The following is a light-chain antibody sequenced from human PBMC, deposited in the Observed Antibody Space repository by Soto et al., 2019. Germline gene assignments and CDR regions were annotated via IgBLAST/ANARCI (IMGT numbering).Light chain of an antibody. Sequence: EIVLTQSPAMLSLSPGERATLSCRASQSVDNYLGWYQQKPGQPPRLLIYDASNRATGIPARFTGSGSGTDFPHTISGLEPEDFAVYYCQQRSNWPLTFGGGTKVEIK. CDR3: QQRSNWPLT. CDR2: DAS. V-gene: IGKV3-11*01. CDR1: QSVDNY. J-gene: IGKJ4*01.